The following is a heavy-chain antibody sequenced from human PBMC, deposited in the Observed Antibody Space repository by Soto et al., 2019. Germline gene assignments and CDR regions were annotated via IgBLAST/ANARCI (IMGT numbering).Heavy chain of an antibody. V-gene: IGHV3-30*03. CDR1: GFIFNSYG. Sequence: QVQLVESGGGVVQPGRSLRLSCAASGFIFNSYGMHGIRQAPGKGLEWVAVISYDGSNIFYADSVKGRFTISRDNSNNTLYLPMNSLRGDDTAVYYCARGVRGVATIAIGFYLDYWGQGTLVTTSS. CDR3: ARGVRGVATIAIGFYLDY. J-gene: IGHJ4*02. D-gene: IGHD5-12*01. CDR2: ISYDGSNI.